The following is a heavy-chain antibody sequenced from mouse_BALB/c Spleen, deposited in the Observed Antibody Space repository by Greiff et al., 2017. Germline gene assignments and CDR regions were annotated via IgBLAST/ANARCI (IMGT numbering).Heavy chain of an antibody. CDR1: GYSITSDYA. CDR3: ARGGYYQAWFAY. Sequence: EVKLLESGPGLVKPSQSLSLTCTVTGYSITSDYAWNWIRQFPGNKLEWMGYISYSGSTSYNPSLKSRISITRDTSKNQFFLQLNSVTTEDTATYYCARGGYYQAWFAYWGQGTLVTVSA. V-gene: IGHV3-2*02. D-gene: IGHD2-3*01. J-gene: IGHJ3*01. CDR2: ISYSGST.